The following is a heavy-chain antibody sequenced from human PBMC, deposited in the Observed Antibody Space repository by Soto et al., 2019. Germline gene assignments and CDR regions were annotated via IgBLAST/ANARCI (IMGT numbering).Heavy chain of an antibody. CDR1: GGTFSSYT. CDR3: ATSPPRYCSSTSCYPTDY. J-gene: IGHJ4*02. CDR2: IIPILGIA. D-gene: IGHD2-2*01. Sequence: QVQLVQSGAEVMKPGSSVKVSCKASGGTFSSYTISWVRQAPGQGLEWMGRIIPILGIANYAQKFQGRVTITADKSTSTAYMELSSLRSEDTAVYYCATSPPRYCSSTSCYPTDYWGQGTLVTVSS. V-gene: IGHV1-69*02.